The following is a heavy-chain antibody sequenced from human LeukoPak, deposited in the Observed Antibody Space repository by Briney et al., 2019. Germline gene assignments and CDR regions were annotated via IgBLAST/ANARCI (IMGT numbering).Heavy chain of an antibody. CDR1: GGSISSCSYY. J-gene: IGHJ3*02. CDR3: ARVGSKDYYDSSGYYYGAFDI. D-gene: IGHD3-22*01. CDR2: IYTSGST. V-gene: IGHV4-61*02. Sequence: SETLSLTCTVSGGSISSCSYYWSWIRQPAGKGLEWIGRIYTSGSTNYNPSLKSRVTISVDTSKNQFSLKLSSVTAADTAVYYCARVGSKDYYDSSGYYYGAFDIWGQGTMVTVSS.